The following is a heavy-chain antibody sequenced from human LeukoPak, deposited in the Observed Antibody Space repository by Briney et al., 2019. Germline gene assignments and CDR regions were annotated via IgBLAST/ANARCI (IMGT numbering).Heavy chain of an antibody. CDR3: ARESGITFGGVIVIPHFDRHDWFDP. CDR2: IYYSGST. J-gene: IGHJ5*02. V-gene: IGHV4-59*01. CDR1: GGSFSGYY. Sequence: SETLSLTCAVYGGSFSGYYWSWIRQPPGKGLEWIGYIYYSGSTNYNPSLKSRVTISVDTSKNQFSLKLSSVTAADTAVYYCARESGITFGGVIVIPHFDRHDWFDPWGQGTLVTVSS. D-gene: IGHD3-16*02.